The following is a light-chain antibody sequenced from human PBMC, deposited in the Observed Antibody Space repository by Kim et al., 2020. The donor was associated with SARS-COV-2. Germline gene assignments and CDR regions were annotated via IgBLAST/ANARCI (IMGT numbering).Light chain of an antibody. J-gene: IGLJ1*01. Sequence: QSVLTPPPSVSAAPGQKVTISCPGTTSNIGRNLVSWYQHLPGTAPKPLIYDNDNRPSGIPDRFSGSKSGTSATLGITGLQTGDEADFYCGTWDNSLGSWVLGTGTKVTVL. CDR3: GTWDNSLGSWV. V-gene: IGLV1-51*01. CDR1: TSNIGRNL. CDR2: DND.